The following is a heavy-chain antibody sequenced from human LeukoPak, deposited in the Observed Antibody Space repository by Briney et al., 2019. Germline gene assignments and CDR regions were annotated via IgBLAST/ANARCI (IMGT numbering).Heavy chain of an antibody. CDR1: GFTFSSYS. CDR2: ISSSSSTI. D-gene: IGHD5-12*01. V-gene: IGHV3-48*01. J-gene: IGHJ6*03. CDR3: AREVKVATIRGGNYYYYYMDV. Sequence: GGSLRLSCAASGFTFSSYSMNWVRQAPGKGLKWVSYISSSSSTIYYADPVKGRFTISRDNAKNSLYLQMNSLRAEDTAVYYCAREVKVATIRGGNYYYYYMDVWGKGTTVTISS.